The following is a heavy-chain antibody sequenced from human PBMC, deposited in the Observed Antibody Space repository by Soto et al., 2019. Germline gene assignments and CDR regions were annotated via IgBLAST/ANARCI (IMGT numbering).Heavy chain of an antibody. D-gene: IGHD3-22*01. J-gene: IGHJ1*01. CDR3: AKSPGFESSGYYQH. CDR1: GFTFSSYA. Sequence: GGSLRLSCAASGFTFSSYAMSWVRQAPGKGLEWVSAISGSGGSTYYADSVKGRFTISRDNSKNTLYLQMNSLRAEDTAVYYCAKSPGFESSGYYQHWGQGTRVTVS. CDR2: ISGSGGST. V-gene: IGHV3-23*01.